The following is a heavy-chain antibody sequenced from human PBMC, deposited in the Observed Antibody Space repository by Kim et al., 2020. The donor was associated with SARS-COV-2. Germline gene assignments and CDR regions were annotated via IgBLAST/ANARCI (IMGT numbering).Heavy chain of an antibody. J-gene: IGHJ4*02. CDR2: ISSSSSTI. V-gene: IGHV3-48*02. CDR3: ARDLGYDSSGLVFDY. D-gene: IGHD3-22*01. Sequence: GGSLRLSCAASGFTFSSYSMNWVRQAPGKGLEWVSYISSSSSTIYYADSVKGRFTISRDNAKNSLYLQMNSLRDEDTAVYYCARDLGYDSSGLVFDYWGQGTLVTVSS. CDR1: GFTFSSYS.